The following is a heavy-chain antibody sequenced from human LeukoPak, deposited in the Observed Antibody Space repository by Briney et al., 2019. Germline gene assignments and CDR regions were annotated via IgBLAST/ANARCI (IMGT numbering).Heavy chain of an antibody. CDR3: AKLEGGSID. CDR2: ITPSGDRT. CDR1: GFTFSSYA. J-gene: IGHJ4*02. V-gene: IGHV3-23*01. Sequence: PGGSLRLSCAASGFTFSSYAMIWVRQAPGKGLEWVSAITPSGDRTYYAGSVKGRFTISRDNSKNTLYLQMNSLRADDTAVYYCAKLEGGSIDWGQGTLVTASS. D-gene: IGHD3-16*01.